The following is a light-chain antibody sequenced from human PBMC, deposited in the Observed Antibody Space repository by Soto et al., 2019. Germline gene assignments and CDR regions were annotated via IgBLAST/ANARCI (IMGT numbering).Light chain of an antibody. V-gene: IGLV2-11*01. J-gene: IGLJ1*01. CDR2: DVS. Sequence: QSALTQPRSVSGSPGQSVTISCTGTSSDIGGYIYVSWYQQHPGKVPKLMIYDVSKRPSGVPDRFSGSKSGNTASLTISGLQTEDEADYFCCSYTSTSTLVFGTGTKLTVL. CDR3: CSYTSTSTLV. CDR1: SSDIGGYIY.